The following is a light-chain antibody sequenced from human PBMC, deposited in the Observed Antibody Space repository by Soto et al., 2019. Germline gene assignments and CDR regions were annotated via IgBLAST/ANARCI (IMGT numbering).Light chain of an antibody. CDR2: DAS. CDR1: QSISSS. CDR3: QQRVNWPLT. V-gene: IGKV3-11*01. J-gene: IGKJ3*01. Sequence: EIVLTQSPATLSLSPRERATLSCRASQSISSSLAWYQQKPGQAPRLLIYDASNRATGIPVRFSGSGSGTDFTLTISSLEPEDFAVYYCQQRVNWPLTFGPGTKVDFK.